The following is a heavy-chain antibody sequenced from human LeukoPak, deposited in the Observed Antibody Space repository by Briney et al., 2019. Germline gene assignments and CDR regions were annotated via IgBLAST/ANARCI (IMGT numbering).Heavy chain of an antibody. V-gene: IGHV3-21*01. Sequence: PSETLSLTCAVYGGSFSGYYWSWIRQPPGKGLEWVSSISSDSRYIYYADSVRGRLAISRDNAKNSLYLHMNSLRAEDTAVYYCASPGRDYYDSSGYDAGGAFDFWGQGTMVTVSS. CDR3: ASPGRDYYDSSGYDAGGAFDF. CDR1: GGSFSGYY. J-gene: IGHJ3*01. CDR2: ISSDSRYI. D-gene: IGHD3-22*01.